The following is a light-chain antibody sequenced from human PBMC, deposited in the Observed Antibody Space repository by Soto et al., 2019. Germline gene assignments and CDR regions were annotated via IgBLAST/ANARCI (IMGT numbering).Light chain of an antibody. Sequence: QSVLTQAPSASGTPGQRVTISCTGSSSNLGSNTVIRYQLLPGTAPKLLIYSNNQWPSGVPDRFSGSKSDTSASLAISGLQSEDEGDYYCATWDDSLNGVVFGGGTKLTVL. CDR3: ATWDDSLNGVV. CDR2: SNN. CDR1: SSNLGSNT. V-gene: IGLV1-44*01. J-gene: IGLJ2*01.